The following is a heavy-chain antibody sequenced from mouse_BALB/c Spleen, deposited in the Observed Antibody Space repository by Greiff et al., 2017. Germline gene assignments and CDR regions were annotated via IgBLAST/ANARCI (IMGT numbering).Heavy chain of an antibody. CDR1: GFTFSSYA. CDR3: ARWDGNYPPFAY. Sequence: EVKLMESGGGLVKPGGSLKLSCAASGFTFSSYAMSWVRQTPEKRLEWVASISSGGSTYYPDSVKGRFTISRDNARNILYLQMSSLRSEDTAMYYCARWDGNYPPFAYWGQGTLVTVSA. V-gene: IGHV5-6-5*01. CDR2: ISSGGST. D-gene: IGHD2-1*01. J-gene: IGHJ3*01.